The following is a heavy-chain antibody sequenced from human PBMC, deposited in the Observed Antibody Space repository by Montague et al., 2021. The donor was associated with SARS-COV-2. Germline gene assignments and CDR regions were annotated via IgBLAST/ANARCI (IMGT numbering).Heavy chain of an antibody. CDR2: INHSGST. Sequence: SETLSLTCAVYGGSFRGEYWSWTRQNPGKRLEWHGEINHSGSTNYNPSLKSRVTISVDTNKNQFSLKLSSVTAADTAVYYCERGYQVRFLEWSSRHSTFDYWGQGTLVTVSS. D-gene: IGHD3-3*01. V-gene: IGHV4-34*01. J-gene: IGHJ4*02. CDR3: ERGYQVRFLEWSSRHSTFDY. CDR1: GGSFRGEY.